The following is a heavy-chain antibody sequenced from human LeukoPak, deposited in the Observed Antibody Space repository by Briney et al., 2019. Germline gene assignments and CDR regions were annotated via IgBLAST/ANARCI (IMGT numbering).Heavy chain of an antibody. D-gene: IGHD1-20*01. J-gene: IGHJ4*02. CDR1: GGSISSRNYF. Sequence: PSETLSLTCTVSGGSISSRNYFWGWIRQPPGQGLEWIGSIFYSGSTYYNPSLKGRVTISLDTSKNQFSLKLSSVTATDTAVYYCASVDYNWNYFHFWGQGTLVTVSS. CDR3: ASVDYNWNYFHF. CDR2: IFYSGST. V-gene: IGHV4-39*01.